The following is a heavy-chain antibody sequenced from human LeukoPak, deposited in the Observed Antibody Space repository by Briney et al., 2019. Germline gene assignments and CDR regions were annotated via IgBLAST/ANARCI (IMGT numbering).Heavy chain of an antibody. J-gene: IGHJ4*02. D-gene: IGHD5-18*01. CDR2: INHSGST. CDR1: GGSFSGYY. V-gene: IGHV4-34*01. Sequence: PSETLSLTCAVYGGSFSGYYWSWIRQPPGKGLEWIGEINHSGSTNYNPSLKSRVTISVDTSKNQFSLKLSSVTAADTAVYYCARWGGTAMVDYWGQGTLVTVSS. CDR3: ARWGGTAMVDY.